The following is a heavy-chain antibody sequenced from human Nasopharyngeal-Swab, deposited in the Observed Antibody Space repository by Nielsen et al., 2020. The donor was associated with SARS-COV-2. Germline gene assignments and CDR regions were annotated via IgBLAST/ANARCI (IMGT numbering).Heavy chain of an antibody. D-gene: IGHD2-2*02. V-gene: IGHV4-61*02. CDR1: GGSISSGNYY. CDR2: IYTSGST. Sequence: SETLSLTCTVSGGSISSGNYYWSWIRQPAGKGLEWIGRIYTSGSTNYNPSLKSRVTISVDTSKNQFSLKLSSVTAADTAVYYCARLYISPRRFDPWGQGTLVTVSS. J-gene: IGHJ5*02. CDR3: ARLYISPRRFDP.